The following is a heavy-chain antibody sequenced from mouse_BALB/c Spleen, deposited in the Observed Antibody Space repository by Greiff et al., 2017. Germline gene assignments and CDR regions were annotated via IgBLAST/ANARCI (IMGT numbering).Heavy chain of an antibody. D-gene: IGHD1-1*02. V-gene: IGHV3-6*02. Sequence: EVQLVESGPGLVKPSQSLSLTCSVTGYSITSGYYWNWIRQFPGNKLEWMGYISYDGSNNYNPSLKNRISITRDTSKNQFFLKLNSVTTEDTATYYCARDPGGNYWYFDVWGAGTTVTVSS. CDR2: ISYDGSN. CDR1: GYSITSGYY. J-gene: IGHJ1*01. CDR3: ARDPGGNYWYFDV.